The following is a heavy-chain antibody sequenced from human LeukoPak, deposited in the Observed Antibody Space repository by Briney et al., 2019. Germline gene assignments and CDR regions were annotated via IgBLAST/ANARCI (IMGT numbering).Heavy chain of an antibody. Sequence: GASVKVSCKASGGTFSSYAISWVRQAPGQGLEWIGGIIPIFGTANYAQKFQGRVTITADESTSTAYMELSSLRSEDTAVYYCARAPPAGGSGSYYNGEVPFDYWGQGTLVTVSS. D-gene: IGHD3-10*01. CDR2: IIPIFGTA. J-gene: IGHJ4*02. CDR3: ARAPPAGGSGSYYNGEVPFDY. CDR1: GGTFSSYA. V-gene: IGHV1-69*13.